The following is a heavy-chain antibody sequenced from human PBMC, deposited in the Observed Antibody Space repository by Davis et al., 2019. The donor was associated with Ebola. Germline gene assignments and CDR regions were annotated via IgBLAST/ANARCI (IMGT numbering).Heavy chain of an antibody. J-gene: IGHJ6*02. D-gene: IGHD1-26*01. V-gene: IGHV3-73*01. CDR3: TQSGAYYGMDV. CDR2: IRSKDNSYAT. CDR1: GFTFSGSA. Sequence: GESLKISCAASGFTFSGSAMHWVRQASGKGLEWVGRIRSKDNSYATAYAASVKGRFTISRDDSKNTAYLQMNSLKTEDTAVYYCTQSGAYYGMDVWGQGTTVTVSS.